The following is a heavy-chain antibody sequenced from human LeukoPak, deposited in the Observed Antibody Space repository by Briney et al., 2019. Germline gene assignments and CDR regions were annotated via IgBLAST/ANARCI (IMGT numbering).Heavy chain of an antibody. CDR1: GFTLSTYW. J-gene: IGHJ4*02. CDR2: IKQDGSQK. CDR3: AREGTFGDYRASGDH. Sequence: GGSLRLSCEASGFTLSTYWMKWVRQAPGKGLEWVANIKQDGSQKYYVDSVKGRFIISRDNAKNSLYLQMNSVRAEDTAVYYCAREGTFGDYRASGDHWGQGALVTVSS. D-gene: IGHD2-21*02. V-gene: IGHV3-7*03.